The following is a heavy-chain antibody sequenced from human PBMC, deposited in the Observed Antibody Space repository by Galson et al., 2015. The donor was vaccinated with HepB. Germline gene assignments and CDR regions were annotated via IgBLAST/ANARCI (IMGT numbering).Heavy chain of an antibody. D-gene: IGHD4/OR15-4a*01. CDR3: ARAIGGAASL. Sequence: SLRLSCAASGLIFSSYWMHWVRQAPGKGLEWVANIRQDGSERYYVDSVKGRFTISRDNAKNSLYLQMSSLRAEDTAVYYCARAIGGAASLWGQGTLVTVSS. CDR2: IRQDGSER. J-gene: IGHJ4*02. V-gene: IGHV3-7*03. CDR1: GLIFSSYW.